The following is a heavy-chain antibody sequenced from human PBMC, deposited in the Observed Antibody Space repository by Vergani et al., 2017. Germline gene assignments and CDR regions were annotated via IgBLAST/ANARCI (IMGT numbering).Heavy chain of an antibody. V-gene: IGHV4-39*01. CDR1: GGSISSSSYY. CDR2: IYYSGST. CDR3: AGPGGG. J-gene: IGHJ4*02. Sequence: QLQLQESGPGLVKPSETLSLTCTVSGGSISSSSYYWGWIRQPPGKGLEWIGSIYYSGSTYDNPSLKSRVTVSVDTPKNQVSLKLSSGTAADTAVYYCAGPGGGWGQGTLVTVSS. D-gene: IGHD3-10*01.